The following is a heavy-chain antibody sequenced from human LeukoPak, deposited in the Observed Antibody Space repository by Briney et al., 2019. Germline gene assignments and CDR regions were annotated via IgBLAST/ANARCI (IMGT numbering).Heavy chain of an antibody. CDR1: GGSISSYY. CDR3: ARALGDSSGYLFDY. V-gene: IGHV4-59*01. D-gene: IGHD3-22*01. Sequence: SETLSLTCTVSGGSISSYYWSWIRQPPGKGLEWIGYIYYSGSTNYNPSLKSRVTISVDTSKNQFSLKLSSVTAADTAVYYCARALGDSSGYLFDYWGQGTLVTVSS. J-gene: IGHJ4*02. CDR2: IYYSGST.